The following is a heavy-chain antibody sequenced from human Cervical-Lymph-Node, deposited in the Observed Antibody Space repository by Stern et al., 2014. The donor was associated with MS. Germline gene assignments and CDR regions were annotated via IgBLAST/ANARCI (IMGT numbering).Heavy chain of an antibody. CDR2: FNHSGST. CDR3: ARKGAIVPAAIENWFDS. J-gene: IGHJ5*01. Sequence: QLQLQESGPGLVQPSQTLSLNCTVSGGSIRSGGYFWSWIRQHPGKGLEWIGDFNHSGSTYYNPSLKSRVPISVDPSKNHFSLNLSSVTAADTAVYYCARKGAIVPAAIENWFDSWGQGTLVTVSS. D-gene: IGHD2-2*01. V-gene: IGHV4-31*03. CDR1: GGSIRSGGYF.